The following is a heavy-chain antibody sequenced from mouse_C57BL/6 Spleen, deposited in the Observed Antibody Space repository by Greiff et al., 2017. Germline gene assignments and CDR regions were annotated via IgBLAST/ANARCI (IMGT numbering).Heavy chain of an antibody. Sequence: QVQLQQPGTELVKPGASVKLSCKASGYTFTSYWMHWVKQRPGQGLEWIGNINPSNGGTNYNEKFKSKATLTVDKSSSTAYMQLSSLTSEDSAVYYCARWDRYMITKYYVDYWGQGTTLTVSS. V-gene: IGHV1-53*01. D-gene: IGHD2-4*01. J-gene: IGHJ2*01. CDR1: GYTFTSYW. CDR3: ARWDRYMITKYYVDY. CDR2: INPSNGGT.